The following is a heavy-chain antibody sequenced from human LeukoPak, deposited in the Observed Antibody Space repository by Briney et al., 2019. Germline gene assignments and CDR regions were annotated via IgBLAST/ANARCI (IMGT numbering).Heavy chain of an antibody. CDR2: IYYSGST. V-gene: IGHV4-59*01. CDR3: ARGPLTRSGYSFDY. CDR1: GGPINSYY. D-gene: IGHD3-22*01. Sequence: SETLSLTCTVSGGPINSYYWSWIRQPPGKGLEWIGYIYYSGSTNYNPSLKSRVTISVDTSKNQFSLKLGSVTAADTAVYYCARGPLTRSGYSFDYWGQGTLVTVSS. J-gene: IGHJ4*02.